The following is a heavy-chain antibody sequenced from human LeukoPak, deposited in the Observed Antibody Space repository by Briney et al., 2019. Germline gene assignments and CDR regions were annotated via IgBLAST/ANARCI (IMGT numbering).Heavy chain of an antibody. Sequence: SETLSLTCTVSGGSISSSSYYWGWIRQPPGKGLEWIGSIYYSGSTYYNPSLKSRVTISVDTSKNQFSLKLSSVTAADTAVYYCARQVNGYCSGGSCYSGDYYYMDVWGKGTTVTISS. CDR3: ARQVNGYCSGGSCYSGDYYYMDV. D-gene: IGHD2-15*01. CDR2: IYYSGST. J-gene: IGHJ6*03. V-gene: IGHV4-39*07. CDR1: GGSISSSSYY.